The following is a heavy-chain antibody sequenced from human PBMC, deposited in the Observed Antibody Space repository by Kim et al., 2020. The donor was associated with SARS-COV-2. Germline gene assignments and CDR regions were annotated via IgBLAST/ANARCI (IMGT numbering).Heavy chain of an antibody. CDR2: IYPGDSDT. D-gene: IGHD3-10*01. CDR1: GYSFTSYW. J-gene: IGHJ4*02. CDR3: ARQPPVFYYGSGSTDF. Sequence: GESLKISCKGSGYSFTSYWIGWVRQMPGKGVEWMGIIYPGDSDTRYSPSFQGQVTISADKSISTAYLQWSSLKASDTVMYYCARQPPVFYYGSGSTDFWGQGTLVTVSS. V-gene: IGHV5-51*01.